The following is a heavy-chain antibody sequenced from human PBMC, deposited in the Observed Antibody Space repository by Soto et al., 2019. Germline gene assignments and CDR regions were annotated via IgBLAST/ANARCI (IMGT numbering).Heavy chain of an antibody. CDR3: ARGTPYSSSWFDP. CDR2: IYYSGST. Sequence: SETLSLTCTVSGGSISSYYWSWIRQPPGKGLEWIGYIYYSGSTNYNPSLKSRVTISVDTSKNQFSLKLSSVTAADTAVYYCARGTPYSSSWFDPWGQGTLVTVYS. V-gene: IGHV4-59*01. J-gene: IGHJ5*02. D-gene: IGHD6-13*01. CDR1: GGSISSYY.